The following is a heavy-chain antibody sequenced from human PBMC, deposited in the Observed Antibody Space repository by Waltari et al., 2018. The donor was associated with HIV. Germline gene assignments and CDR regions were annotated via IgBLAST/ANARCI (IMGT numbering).Heavy chain of an antibody. CDR3: ATKRPYFYDSSGSRWFDP. D-gene: IGHD3-22*01. CDR1: GYTLTELS. V-gene: IGHV1-24*01. Sequence: QVQLVQSGAEVKKPGASVKVSCKVSGYTLTELSMHWVRQAPGKGLEWMGGCDPEDGETIYAQKYQGRGTMTEDTSTDTAYMELSSLRSEDTAVYYCATKRPYFYDSSGSRWFDPWGQGTLVTVSS. J-gene: IGHJ5*02. CDR2: CDPEDGET.